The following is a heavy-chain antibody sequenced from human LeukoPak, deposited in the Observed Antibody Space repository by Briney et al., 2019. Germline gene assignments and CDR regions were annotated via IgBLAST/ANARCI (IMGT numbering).Heavy chain of an antibody. V-gene: IGHV4-59*12. D-gene: IGHD3-9*01. CDR1: GGSTRGYF. CDR2: IDYSGST. J-gene: IGHJ4*02. Sequence: SETLSLTCTVSGGSTRGYFWSWIRQPPGKGLEWIGYIDYSGSTNYNPSLKSRVTMSVDTSKNQFSLKLTSVTAADTAVYYCARDGISHYDILTGYYRDSPIDYWGQGTLVTVSS. CDR3: ARDGISHYDILTGYYRDSPIDY.